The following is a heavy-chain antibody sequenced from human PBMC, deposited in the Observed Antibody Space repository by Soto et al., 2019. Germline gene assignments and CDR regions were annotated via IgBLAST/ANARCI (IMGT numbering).Heavy chain of an antibody. D-gene: IGHD1-26*01. CDR3: DKDPSTGATTWNVH. V-gene: IGHV3-23*01. Sequence: PGGSLRLSCVVSGFIFSSSAMNWVRQAPGKGLEWVSTISGSGVSKYYADSVKGRFTISRDNSNNTVSLQMNSLRAEDAAVYYCDKDPSTGATTWNVHWGQGTLVTVSS. J-gene: IGHJ4*02. CDR2: ISGSGVSK. CDR1: GFIFSSSA.